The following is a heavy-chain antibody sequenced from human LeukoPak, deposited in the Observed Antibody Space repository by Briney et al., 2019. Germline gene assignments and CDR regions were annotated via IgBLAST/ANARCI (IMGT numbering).Heavy chain of an antibody. CDR3: ARHSSSWSAHYFDY. D-gene: IGHD6-13*01. J-gene: IGHJ4*02. CDR1: GGSISSYY. V-gene: IGHV4-4*07. Sequence: SETLSLTCTVSGGSISSYYWSWIRQPAGKGLEWIGRIYTSGSTNYNPSLKSRVTMSVDTSKNQFSLKLSSVTAADTAVYYCARHSSSWSAHYFDYWGQGTLVTVSS. CDR2: IYTSGST.